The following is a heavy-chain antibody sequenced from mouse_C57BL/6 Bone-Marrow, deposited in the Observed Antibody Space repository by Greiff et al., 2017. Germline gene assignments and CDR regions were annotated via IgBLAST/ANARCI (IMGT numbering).Heavy chain of an antibody. CDR1: GYTFTDYY. D-gene: IGHD3-2*02. Sequence: VQLQQSGPVLVKPGASVKMSCKASGYTFTDYYMNWVKQSHGKSLEWIGVINPYNGGTSSTQKFKGKATLTVDKSSRPASMELKRLTSKDSAVYYCARGTVDSSGYVYAIDYWGQGTSVTVSS. V-gene: IGHV1-19*01. J-gene: IGHJ4*01. CDR2: INPYNGGT. CDR3: ARGTVDSSGYVYAIDY.